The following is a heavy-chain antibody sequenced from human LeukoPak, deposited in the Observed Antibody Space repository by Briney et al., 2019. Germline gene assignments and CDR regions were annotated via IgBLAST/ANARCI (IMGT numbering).Heavy chain of an antibody. CDR1: GFTFSSYA. CDR3: AKDRYDYVWGSYRYSFDY. CDR2: ISGSGGST. J-gene: IGHJ4*02. V-gene: IGHV3-23*01. Sequence: GGSLRLSCAASGFTFSSYAMSWVHQAPGKGLEWVSAISGSGGSTYYADSVKGRFTISRDNSKNTLYLQMNSLRAEDTAVYYCAKDRYDYVWGSYRYSFDYWGQGTLVTVSS. D-gene: IGHD3-16*02.